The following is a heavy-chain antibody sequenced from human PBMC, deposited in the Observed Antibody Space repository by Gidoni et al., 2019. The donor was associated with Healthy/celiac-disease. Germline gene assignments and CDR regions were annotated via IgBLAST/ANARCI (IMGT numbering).Heavy chain of an antibody. D-gene: IGHD3-9*01. CDR2: IWYDGSNK. J-gene: IGHJ4*02. V-gene: IGHV3-33*01. CDR1: GFTFSSYG. Sequence: QVQLVESGGGVVQPGRSLRLSCAASGFTFSSYGMHWVRQAPGKGLEWVAVIWYDGSNKYYADSVKGRFTISRDNSKNTLYLQMNSLRAEDTAVYYCARGGMRGYYDRYYFDYWGQGTLVTVSS. CDR3: ARGGMRGYYDRYYFDY.